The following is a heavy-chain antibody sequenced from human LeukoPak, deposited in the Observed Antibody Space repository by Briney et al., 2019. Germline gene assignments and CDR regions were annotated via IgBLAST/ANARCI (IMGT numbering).Heavy chain of an antibody. J-gene: IGHJ4*02. CDR2: ISWNSGSI. D-gene: IGHD1-26*01. CDR3: ARPSLNSGSYFDY. Sequence: GRSLRLSCAASGFTFDDYAMHWVRQAPGKGLEWVSGISWNSGSIGYVDSVKGRFTISRDNARNSLYLQMNSLRAEDTAVYYCARPSLNSGSYFDYWGQGILVTVSS. V-gene: IGHV3-9*01. CDR1: GFTFDDYA.